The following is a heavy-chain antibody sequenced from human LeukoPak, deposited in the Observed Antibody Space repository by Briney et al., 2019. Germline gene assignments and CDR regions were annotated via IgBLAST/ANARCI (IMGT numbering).Heavy chain of an antibody. Sequence: GGSLRLSCSASGFTFSSYAMHWVRQAPGKGLEYVSAISTDGDSTYYANSVKGRFTISRDNSKNTLYLQMGSLRAEDMAVYYCARYCNGVNCYSGYDYWGQGTLVTVSS. CDR1: GFTFSSYA. V-gene: IGHV3-64*01. D-gene: IGHD2-15*01. J-gene: IGHJ4*02. CDR3: ARYCNGVNCYSGYDY. CDR2: ISTDGDST.